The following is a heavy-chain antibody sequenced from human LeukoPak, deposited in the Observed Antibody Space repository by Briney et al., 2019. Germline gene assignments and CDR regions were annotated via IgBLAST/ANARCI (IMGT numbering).Heavy chain of an antibody. CDR1: GYSFTNYY. J-gene: IGHJ4*02. CDR3: ARDLGWELVLDY. CDR2: INPNSGGT. V-gene: IGHV1-2*02. D-gene: IGHD4-23*01. Sequence: ASVKVPRKASGYSFTNYYTHWVRQAPGQGLEWMGWINPNSGGTNYAQKFQGRVTMTRDTSIRTTYMELSRLRSDDTAVYFCARDLGWELVLDYWGQGTLVTVSS.